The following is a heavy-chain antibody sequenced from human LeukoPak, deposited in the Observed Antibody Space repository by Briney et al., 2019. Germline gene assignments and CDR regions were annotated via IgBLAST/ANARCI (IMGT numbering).Heavy chain of an antibody. CDR3: TIRYCGSSSCYGPMFY. CDR1: GFXLSNTW. Sequence: GGSLRLSCGASGFXLSNTWMSWVRQAPGKGLEWVGRIKSETDGGTTDYAAPVKGRFTISREDSQNTLYLEMSSLKTEDTAVYYCTIRYCGSSSCYGPMFYWGQGTLVTVSS. D-gene: IGHD2-2*01. J-gene: IGHJ4*02. V-gene: IGHV3-15*01. CDR2: IKSETDGGTT.